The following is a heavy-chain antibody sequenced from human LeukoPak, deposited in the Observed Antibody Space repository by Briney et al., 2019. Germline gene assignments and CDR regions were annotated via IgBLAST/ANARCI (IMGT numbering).Heavy chain of an antibody. D-gene: IGHD6-13*01. V-gene: IGHV3-30*04. CDR1: GFTFSSYA. CDR2: IPYDGSNK. J-gene: IGHJ4*02. CDR3: VRGAYSSSWLNFDY. Sequence: GGSLRLSCAASGFTFSSYAMHWVRQAPGKGLEWVALIPYDGSNKYYADSVKGRFTFSRDNSKNTLYLQMNSLRAEDTAVYYCVRGAYSSSWLNFDYWGQGTLVTVSS.